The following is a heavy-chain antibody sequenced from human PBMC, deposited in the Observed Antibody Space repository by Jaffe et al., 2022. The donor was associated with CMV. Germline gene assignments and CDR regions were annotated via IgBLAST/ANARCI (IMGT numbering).Heavy chain of an antibody. CDR2: ISSNGGST. CDR1: GFTFSSYA. V-gene: IGHV3-64D*06. D-gene: IGHD1-26*01. CDR3: VKDPGIVGATSAFDI. Sequence: EVQLVESGGGLVQPGGSLRLSCSASGFTFSSYAMHWVRQAPGKGLEYVSAISSNGGSTYYADSVKGRFTISRDNSKNTLYLQMSSLRAEDTAVYYCVKDPGIVGATSAFDIWGQGTMVTVSS. J-gene: IGHJ3*02.